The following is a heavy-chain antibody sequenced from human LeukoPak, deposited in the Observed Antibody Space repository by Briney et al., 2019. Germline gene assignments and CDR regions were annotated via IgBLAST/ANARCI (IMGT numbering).Heavy chain of an antibody. CDR3: ARGAYRSAWADS. Sequence: SETLSLTCNVSGDTISSDDYYWNWIRQQPGKGLVCIGYIYYSGRTYYNPSLRLRPTISVDTSNNPFSLRLTSVTAADTAVYYCARGAYRSAWADSWGQGALVTVSS. CDR2: IYYSGRT. J-gene: IGHJ4*02. V-gene: IGHV4-31*03. CDR1: GDTISSDDYY. D-gene: IGHD6-19*01.